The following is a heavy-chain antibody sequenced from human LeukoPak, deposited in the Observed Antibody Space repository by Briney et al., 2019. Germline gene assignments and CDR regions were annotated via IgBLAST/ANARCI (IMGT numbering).Heavy chain of an antibody. J-gene: IGHJ6*03. Sequence: SETLSLTCAVYGGSFSGYYWSWIRQPPGKGLEWIGEINHSGSTNYNPSPKSRVTITVDTSKNQFPLKLSSCTAADHAVEYSSXXXRXVRGTSYYYYYMDVWGKGTTVTVSS. CDR3: SXXXRXVRGTSYYYYYMDV. CDR2: INHSGST. CDR1: GGSFSGYY. V-gene: IGHV4-34*03. D-gene: IGHD3-10*01.